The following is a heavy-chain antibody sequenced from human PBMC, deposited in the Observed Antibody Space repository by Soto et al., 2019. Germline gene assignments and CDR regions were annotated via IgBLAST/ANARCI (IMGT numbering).Heavy chain of an antibody. D-gene: IGHD1-1*01. CDR3: ALARYWNDDYAFDI. J-gene: IGHJ3*02. Sequence: QVQLVQSGAEVKKPGSSVKVSCKASGGTFSSYTISWVRQAHGHGLEWMGRIIPILGIANYEQKFQGRVTITADKSPSTAYMELSSLSYEDTAVYYCALARYWNDDYAFDIWGQGTMGTVSA. V-gene: IGHV1-69*02. CDR2: IIPILGIA. CDR1: GGTFSSYT.